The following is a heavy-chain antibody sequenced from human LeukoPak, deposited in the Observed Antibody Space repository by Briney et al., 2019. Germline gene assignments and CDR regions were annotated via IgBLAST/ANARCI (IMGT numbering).Heavy chain of an antibody. V-gene: IGHV3-23*01. Sequence: GGSLRLSCAASGFTFSSYAMSWVRQAPGKGLEWVSAISGGGGSTYYADSVKGRFTISRDNSKNTLYLQMNSLRAEDTAVYYCAKVRRIAAAGTIDYWGQGTLVTVSS. CDR2: ISGGGGST. CDR3: AKVRRIAAAGTIDY. D-gene: IGHD6-13*01. CDR1: GFTFSSYA. J-gene: IGHJ4*02.